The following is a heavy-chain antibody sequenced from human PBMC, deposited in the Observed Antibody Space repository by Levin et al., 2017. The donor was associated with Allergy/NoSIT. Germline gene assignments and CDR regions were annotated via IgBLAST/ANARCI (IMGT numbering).Heavy chain of an antibody. J-gene: IGHJ4*02. V-gene: IGHV3-48*03. D-gene: IGHD5-12*01. CDR1: GFSFSSYE. CDR3: ARMVATIGPVDY. Sequence: PGESLKISCATSGFSFSSYEINWVRQAPGKGLQWVAYSSSNGRTLYYADSVKGRFTISRDSAKNSLYLQMNSLRVEDTAVYYCARMVATIGPVDYWGQGTLVTVSS. CDR2: SSSNGRTL.